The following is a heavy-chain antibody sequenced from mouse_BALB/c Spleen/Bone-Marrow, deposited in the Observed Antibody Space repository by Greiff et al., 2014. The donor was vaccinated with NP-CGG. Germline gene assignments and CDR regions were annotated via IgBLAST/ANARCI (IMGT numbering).Heavy chain of an antibody. CDR2: INSGGSYT. V-gene: IGHV5-9-3*01. Sequence: VQLKESGGGLVKPGGSLKLSCAASGFTFSSYAVSWVRQTPEKRLEWVATINSGGSYTYYPDSVKGRFTISRDNAKNTLYLQMSSLRSEDTAMYYCARGDWDEAMDYWGQGTSVTVST. CDR3: ARGDWDEAMDY. D-gene: IGHD4-1*01. J-gene: IGHJ4*01. CDR1: GFTFSSYA.